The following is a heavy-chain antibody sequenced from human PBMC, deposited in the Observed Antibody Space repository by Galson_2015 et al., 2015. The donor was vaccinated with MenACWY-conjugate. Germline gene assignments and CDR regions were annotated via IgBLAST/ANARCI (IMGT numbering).Heavy chain of an antibody. Sequence: SVKVSCKASGYTFTSYGIGWVRQAPGQGLEWMGWISAYNGNTNYAQKLQGRVTMTTDTSTSTAYMELRSLRSDDTAVYYCARARYSSSWNWFDPWGQGTLVTVSS. J-gene: IGHJ5*02. D-gene: IGHD6-13*01. CDR2: ISAYNGNT. CDR3: ARARYSSSWNWFDP. CDR1: GYTFTSYG. V-gene: IGHV1-18*01.